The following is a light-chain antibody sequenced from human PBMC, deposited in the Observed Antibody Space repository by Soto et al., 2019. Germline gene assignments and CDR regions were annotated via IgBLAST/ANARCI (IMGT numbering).Light chain of an antibody. V-gene: IGKV1-39*01. Sequence: DIPMTQSPSSLSASVGDRVTITRRASQSISTYLNWYQQKPGKAPKLLILVASTLPSGVPSRFSGSGSGTDFTLTISSLQPEDFATYCCQHSYSNTQTFGQGTNVEIK. CDR3: QHSYSNTQT. J-gene: IGKJ1*01. CDR2: VAS. CDR1: QSISTY.